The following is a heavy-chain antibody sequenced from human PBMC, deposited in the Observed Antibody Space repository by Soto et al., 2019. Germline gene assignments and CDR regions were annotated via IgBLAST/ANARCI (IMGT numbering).Heavy chain of an antibody. J-gene: IGHJ6*02. CDR2: IWYDGSNK. V-gene: IGHV3-33*01. CDR3: ASVVRREYGMDV. Sequence: PGGSLRLSCAASGFTFSSYGMHWVRQAPGKGLEWVAVIWYDGSNKYYADSVKGRFTISRDNSKNTLYLQMNSLRAEDTAVYYRASVVRREYGMDVCGQWPTGSVSS. D-gene: IGHD2-15*01. CDR1: GFTFSSYG.